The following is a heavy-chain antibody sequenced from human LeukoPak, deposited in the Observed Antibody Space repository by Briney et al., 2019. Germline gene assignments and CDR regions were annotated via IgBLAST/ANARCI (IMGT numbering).Heavy chain of an antibody. J-gene: IGHJ4*02. CDR2: MNPNSGNT. D-gene: IGHD6-19*01. CDR1: GYTFTSYD. Sequence: ASVKVSCKASGYTFTSYDINWVRQATGQGLEWMGWMNPNSGNTGYAQQFQGRVTMTRNTSISTAYMELSSLRSEDTAVYYCARVGGAIAVAPAGYWGQGTLVTVSS. CDR3: ARVGGAIAVAPAGY. V-gene: IGHV1-8*01.